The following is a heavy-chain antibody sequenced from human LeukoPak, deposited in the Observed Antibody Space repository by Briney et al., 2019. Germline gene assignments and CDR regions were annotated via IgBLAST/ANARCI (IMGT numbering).Heavy chain of an antibody. J-gene: IGHJ4*02. CDR1: GYTFTGYY. D-gene: IGHD6-19*01. CDR3: ARDWRGKQWLPGGY. Sequence: GASVKVSCKASGYTFTGYYMHWVRQAPGQGLEWMGWINPNSGGTNYAQKFHGRVTMTRDTSISTAYMELSRLRSDDTAVYYCARDWRGKQWLPGGYWGQGTLVTVSS. CDR2: INPNSGGT. V-gene: IGHV1-2*02.